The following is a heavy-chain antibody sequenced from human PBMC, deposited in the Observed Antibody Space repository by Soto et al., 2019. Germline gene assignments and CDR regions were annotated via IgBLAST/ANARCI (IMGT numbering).Heavy chain of an antibody. J-gene: IGHJ5*02. CDR1: GGSISSSSYY. Sequence: SETLSLTCTVSGGSISSSSYYWGWIRQPPGKGLEWIGSIYYSGSTYYNPSLKSRVTISVDTSKNQFSLRLSSVTAADTAVYYCARSIAARYNWFDPWGQGTLVIVSS. V-gene: IGHV4-39*01. D-gene: IGHD6-6*01. CDR3: ARSIAARYNWFDP. CDR2: IYYSGST.